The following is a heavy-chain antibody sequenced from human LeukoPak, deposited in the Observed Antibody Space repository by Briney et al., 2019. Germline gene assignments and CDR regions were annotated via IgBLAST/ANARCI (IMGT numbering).Heavy chain of an antibody. J-gene: IGHJ4*02. Sequence: SETLSLTCTVSGGSISSYYWSWIRKPPGKGLEWIGYIYYSGSTNYNPSLKSRVTISVDTSKSQFSLNLSSLTAADTAVYYCARGGDSKHLVNWGQGTLVTVSS. CDR2: IYYSGST. CDR3: ARGGDSKHLVN. D-gene: IGHD3-3*02. CDR1: GGSISSYY. V-gene: IGHV4-59*01.